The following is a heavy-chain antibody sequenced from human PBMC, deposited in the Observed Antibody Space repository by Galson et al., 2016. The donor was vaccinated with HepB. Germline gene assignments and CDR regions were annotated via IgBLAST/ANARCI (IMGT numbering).Heavy chain of an antibody. J-gene: IGHJ6*03. V-gene: IGHV3-23*01. CDR2: ISGSGGST. Sequence: SLRLSCAASGFTFNSYAMSWVRQAPGKGLEWVSTISGSGGSTYYADSVKGRFTISRDNSKNTLYLQMNSRRAEDTAVYYCAKGTENWNQYYMDVWGKGTTVTVSS. D-gene: IGHD1-1*01. CDR1: GFTFNSYA. CDR3: AKGTENWNQYYMDV.